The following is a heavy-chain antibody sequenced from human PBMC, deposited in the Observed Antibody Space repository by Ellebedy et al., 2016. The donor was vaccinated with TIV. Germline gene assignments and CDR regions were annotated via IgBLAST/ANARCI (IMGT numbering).Heavy chain of an antibody. CDR2: TSAYNGNT. J-gene: IGHJ4*02. CDR3: ARGNWGDVGDY. D-gene: IGHD7-27*01. CDR1: GYTFTTYG. Sequence: AASVKVSCKASGYTFTTYGINWVRQAPGQGLEWMGWTSAYNGNTENAQKFQGRVTMTTDTSMSTAYMELRSLMSDDTAVYFCARGNWGDVGDYWGQGTLVTVSS. V-gene: IGHV1-18*04.